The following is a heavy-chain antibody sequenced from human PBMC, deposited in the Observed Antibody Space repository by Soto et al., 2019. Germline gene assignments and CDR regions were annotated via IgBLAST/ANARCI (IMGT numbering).Heavy chain of an antibody. CDR2: ISSSSSYI. CDR3: ARDAVAGNDGDY. J-gene: IGHJ4*02. CDR1: GFTFSSYS. Sequence: GGSLRLSCAASGFTFSSYSMNWVRQAPGKGLEWVSSISSSSSYIYYADSVKGRFTISRDNAKNSLYLQMNSLRAEDTAVYYCARDAVAGNDGDYWGQGTLVTVSS. V-gene: IGHV3-21*01. D-gene: IGHD1-1*01.